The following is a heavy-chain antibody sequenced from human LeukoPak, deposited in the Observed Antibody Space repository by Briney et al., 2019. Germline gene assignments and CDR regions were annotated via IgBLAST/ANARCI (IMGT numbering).Heavy chain of an antibody. Sequence: ASVKVSCKASGYTFTSYDINWVRQATGQGLEWMGWMNPNSGNTGYAQKFQGRVTMTRNTSISTAYMELSSLRSEDTAVYYCARTLPQQLVTHYDYWGQGTLVTVSS. CDR1: GYTFTSYD. D-gene: IGHD6-13*01. CDR2: MNPNSGNT. CDR3: ARTLPQQLVTHYDY. V-gene: IGHV1-8*02. J-gene: IGHJ4*02.